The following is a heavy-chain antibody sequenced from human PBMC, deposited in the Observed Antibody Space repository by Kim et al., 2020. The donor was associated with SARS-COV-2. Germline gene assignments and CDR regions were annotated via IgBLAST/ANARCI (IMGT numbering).Heavy chain of an antibody. D-gene: IGHD3-16*02. J-gene: IGHJ4*02. V-gene: IGHV3-30*04. CDR1: GFTFSSYA. Sequence: GGSLRLSCAASGFTFSSYAMHWVRQAPGKGLEWVAVISYDGSNKYYADSVKGRFTISRDNSKNTLYLQMNSLRAEDTAVYYCARAFWGSYRHPFDYWGQG. CDR3: ARAFWGSYRHPFDY. CDR2: ISYDGSNK.